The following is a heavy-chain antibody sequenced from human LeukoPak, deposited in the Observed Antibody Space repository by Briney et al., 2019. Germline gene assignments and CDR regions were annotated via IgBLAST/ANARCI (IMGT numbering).Heavy chain of an antibody. CDR2: INCNSGDT. Sequence: ASVKVSCKTSGYSFTNYYIHWVRLAPGQGLEWMGWINCNSGDTLYAQKFQGRVTMTRDTSITTACLDVSSLRYDDTAVYYCAKGDWFDPWGQGTLVTVSS. CDR1: GYSFTNYY. V-gene: IGHV1-2*02. CDR3: AKGDWFDP. J-gene: IGHJ5*02.